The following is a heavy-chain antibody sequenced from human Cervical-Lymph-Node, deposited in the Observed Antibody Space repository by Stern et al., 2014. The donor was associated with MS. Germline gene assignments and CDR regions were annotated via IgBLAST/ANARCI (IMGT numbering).Heavy chain of an antibody. CDR1: GGSISNSTYY. J-gene: IGHJ4*02. Sequence: QLQLQESGPGLVKPSETLSLTCTVSGGSISNSTYYWGWIRQPPGKGLEWIGNFYYGGNTYYTPSLKSRVTISVDTSKNQFSLKVSSVTAADTALYYCARRPSTSGIDYWGQGTLVTVSS. V-gene: IGHV4-39*01. CDR3: ARRPSTSGIDY. CDR2: FYYGGNT. D-gene: IGHD2-2*01.